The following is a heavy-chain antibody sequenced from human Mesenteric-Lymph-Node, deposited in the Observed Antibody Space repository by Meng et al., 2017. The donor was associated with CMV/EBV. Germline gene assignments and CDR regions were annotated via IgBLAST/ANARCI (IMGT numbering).Heavy chain of an antibody. V-gene: IGHV3-73*01. CDR3: AILGYCSSTSCYH. J-gene: IGHJ5*02. CDR1: GFTFSGSA. CDR2: IRSKANSYAT. D-gene: IGHD2-2*01. Sequence: GGSLRLSCAASGFTFSGSAMHWVRQASGKGLEWVGRIRSKANSYATAYAASVKGRFTISRDDSKNTAYLQMNSLKTEDTAVYYCAILGYCSSTSCYHWGQGTLVTVSS.